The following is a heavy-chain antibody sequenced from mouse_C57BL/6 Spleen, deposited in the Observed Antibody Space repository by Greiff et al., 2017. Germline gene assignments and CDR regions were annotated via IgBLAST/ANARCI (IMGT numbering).Heavy chain of an antibody. CDR3: ARSLXYGSSPYYFDY. CDR2: VYPSNGGT. D-gene: IGHD1-1*01. Sequence: LVEPGPSVKISCKASGFTFSDYYMHWVKQSHGKSLEWIGLVYPSNGGTSYNQKFKGKATLTVDTSSSTAYMELNSLTSEDSAVYYCARSLXYGSSPYYFDYWGQGTTLTVSS. J-gene: IGHJ2*01. V-gene: IGHV1-36*01. CDR1: GFTFSDYY.